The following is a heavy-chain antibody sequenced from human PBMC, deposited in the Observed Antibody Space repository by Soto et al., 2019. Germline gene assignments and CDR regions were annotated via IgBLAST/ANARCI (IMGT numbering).Heavy chain of an antibody. D-gene: IGHD6-19*01. J-gene: IGHJ4*02. Sequence: EVQLVESGGGLVQPGGSLRLSCEASGFSFSSYWMNWVRQAPGKGLEWVAIIKKDGSVKYYVDSVKGRFTISRDNAKNSLYLQMHGPRAEDTAVYYCAGGSGWLIDYWGRGTLVTVSS. CDR2: IKKDGSVK. V-gene: IGHV3-7*03. CDR1: GFSFSSYW. CDR3: AGGSGWLIDY.